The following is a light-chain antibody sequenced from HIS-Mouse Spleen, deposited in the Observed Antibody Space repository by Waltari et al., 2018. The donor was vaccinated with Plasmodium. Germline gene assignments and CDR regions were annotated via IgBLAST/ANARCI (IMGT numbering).Light chain of an antibody. CDR3: YSTDSSGNHRV. CDR2: EDS. CDR1: ALPKKY. V-gene: IGLV3-10*01. J-gene: IGLJ3*02. Sequence: SYELTQPPSVSVSPGQPARIICSGDALPKKYAYWYQQKSGQAPLLVIYEDSKRPSGIPERFSGSSSGTMATLTISGAQVEDEADYYCYSTDSSGNHRVFGGGTKLTVL.